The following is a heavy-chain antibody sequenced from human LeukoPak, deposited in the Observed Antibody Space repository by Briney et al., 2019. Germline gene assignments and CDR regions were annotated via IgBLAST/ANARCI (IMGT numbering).Heavy chain of an antibody. CDR2: IIPIFGTA. J-gene: IGHJ4*02. D-gene: IGHD3-22*01. CDR3: ASLWTQSTYYYDSSGYYLFDY. V-gene: IGHV1-69*01. Sequence: ASVKVSCKASGGTFSSYAISWVRQAPGQGLEWKGGIIPIFGTANYAQKFQGRVTITADESTSTAYMELSSLRSEDTAVDYCASLWTQSTYYYDSSGYYLFDYWGQGTLVTVSS. CDR1: GGTFSSYA.